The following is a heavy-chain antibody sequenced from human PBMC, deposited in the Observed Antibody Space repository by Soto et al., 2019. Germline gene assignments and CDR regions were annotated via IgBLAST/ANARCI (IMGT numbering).Heavy chain of an antibody. Sequence: QVQLQESGPGLVKPSQTLSLTCTVSGGSISSGDYYWSWIRQPPGKGLEWIGYIYYSGSTYYNPSLQDRVTISVDPSKNQSSLKLSSVTAADTAVYYCATFAIAAAGMGPVYYFDYWGQGTLVTVSS. CDR1: GGSISSGDYY. J-gene: IGHJ4*02. D-gene: IGHD6-13*01. V-gene: IGHV4-30-4*01. CDR2: IYYSGST. CDR3: ATFAIAAAGMGPVYYFDY.